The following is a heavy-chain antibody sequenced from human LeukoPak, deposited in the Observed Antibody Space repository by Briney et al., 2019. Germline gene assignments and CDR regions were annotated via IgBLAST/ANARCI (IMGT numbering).Heavy chain of an antibody. Sequence: SETLSLTCTVSGGSISSYYWTWIRQPPGKGLEWIGYIYYSGSTNYNPSLKSRVTISVDTSKNQFSLKLSSVTAEDTAVYYCARGGQVAPQPGNWFDSWGQGTLVTVSS. CDR1: GGSISSYY. D-gene: IGHD2-2*01. CDR2: IYYSGST. V-gene: IGHV4-59*01. CDR3: ARGGQVAPQPGNWFDS. J-gene: IGHJ5*01.